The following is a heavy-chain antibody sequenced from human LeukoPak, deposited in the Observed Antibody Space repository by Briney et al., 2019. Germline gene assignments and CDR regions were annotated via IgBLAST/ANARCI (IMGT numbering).Heavy chain of an antibody. J-gene: IGHJ4*02. V-gene: IGHV3-23*01. CDR3: AKEPGYSIGWGIDY. CDR2: IGGSDGST. Sequence: PGGSLRLSCVASGFTVRSNYMSWVRQAPEKGLEWVSTIGGSDGSTDYADSVKGRFTISRDNFKNTLSLQMKSLRAEDTAVYYCAKEPGYSIGWGIDYWGQGTLVTVSS. CDR1: GFTVRSNY. D-gene: IGHD6-19*01.